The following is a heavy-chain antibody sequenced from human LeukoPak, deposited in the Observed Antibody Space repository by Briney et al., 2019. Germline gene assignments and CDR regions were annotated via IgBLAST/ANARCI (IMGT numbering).Heavy chain of an antibody. CDR1: GFTFSSYW. CDR3: ARARYVNSFYAFDI. CDR2: LSKSGNT. V-gene: IGHV4-59*01. D-gene: IGHD3-9*01. Sequence: PGGSLRLSCSASGFTFSSYWMSWIRLPPGKGLEWIGYLSKSGNTNYSPSLKSRVTIFGDTSKNQFFLKLSSVTAADTAVYYCARARYVNSFYAFDIWGQGTLVTVSS. J-gene: IGHJ3*02.